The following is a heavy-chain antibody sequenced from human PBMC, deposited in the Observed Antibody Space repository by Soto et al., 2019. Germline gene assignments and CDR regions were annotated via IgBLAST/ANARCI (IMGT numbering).Heavy chain of an antibody. D-gene: IGHD6-19*01. V-gene: IGHV3-23*01. Sequence: XGSLRLSXAXSGFTVCSYAMSWCCQAPGXGLEXVSAISGSGGSTYYADSVKGRFTISRDNSKNTLYLQMNSLRAEDTAVYYCAKDGTIAVAGCYDYWGQGTLVTVSS. CDR3: AKDGTIAVAGCYDY. CDR1: GFTVCSYA. CDR2: ISGSGGST. J-gene: IGHJ4*02.